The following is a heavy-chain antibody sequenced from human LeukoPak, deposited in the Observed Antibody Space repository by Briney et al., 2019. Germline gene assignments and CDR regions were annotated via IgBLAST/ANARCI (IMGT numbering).Heavy chain of an antibody. CDR2: VHYSGST. CDR1: GGSIISSGYY. V-gene: IGHV4-39*02. CDR3: AREERDHDTFDI. D-gene: IGHD1-26*01. J-gene: IGHJ3*02. Sequence: PSETLSLICTVSGGSIISSGYYWAWIRQPPGKGLEWIASVHYSGSTFYNPSLKSRVAMSVDTSKKQFSLQLSSVTAADRAVYYCAREERDHDTFDIWGQGAMVTISS.